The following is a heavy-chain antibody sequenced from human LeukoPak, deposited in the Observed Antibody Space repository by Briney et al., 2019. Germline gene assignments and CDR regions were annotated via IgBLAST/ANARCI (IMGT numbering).Heavy chain of an antibody. CDR3: AVGSWDGMDV. CDR1: GYTFTGYY. D-gene: IGHD6-13*01. J-gene: IGHJ6*02. CDR2: ISAYNGNT. V-gene: IGHV1-18*04. Sequence: ASVKVSCKASGYTFTGYYMPWVRQAPGQGLEWMGWISAYNGNTNYAQKLQGRVTMTTDTSTSTAYMELRSLRSDDTAVYYCAVGSWDGMDVWGQGTTVTVSS.